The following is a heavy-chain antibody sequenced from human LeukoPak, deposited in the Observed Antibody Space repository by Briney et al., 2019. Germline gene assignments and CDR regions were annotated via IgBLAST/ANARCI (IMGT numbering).Heavy chain of an antibody. Sequence: SSETLSLTCTVSGYSISSGYYWGWIRQPPGKGLEWIGSIYHSGSTYYNPSLKSRVTISVDTSKNQFSLKLSSVTAADTAVYYCARGVGFNPFGDLHWFDPWGQGTLVTVSS. D-gene: IGHD3-10*01. J-gene: IGHJ5*02. V-gene: IGHV4-38-2*02. CDR1: GYSISSGYY. CDR2: IYHSGST. CDR3: ARGVGFNPFGDLHWFDP.